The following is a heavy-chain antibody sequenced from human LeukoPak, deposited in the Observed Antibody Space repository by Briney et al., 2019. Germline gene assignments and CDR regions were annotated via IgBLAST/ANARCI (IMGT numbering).Heavy chain of an antibody. V-gene: IGHV3-30*03. Sequence: GGSLRLSCAASGFTFSSYSMNWVRQAPGKGQEWVAVISYDGSNKYYADSVKGRFTISRDNSKNTLYLQMNSLRAEDTAVYYCAREISIPIAVVPAAGKVFDYWGQGTLVTVSS. CDR3: AREISIPIAVVPAAGKVFDY. CDR1: GFTFSSYS. CDR2: ISYDGSNK. D-gene: IGHD2-2*01. J-gene: IGHJ4*02.